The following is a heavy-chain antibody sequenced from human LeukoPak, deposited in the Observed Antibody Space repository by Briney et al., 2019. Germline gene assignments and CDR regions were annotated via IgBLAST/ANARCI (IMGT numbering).Heavy chain of an antibody. Sequence: ASVTVSCKASGYTFTSYDINWVRQATGQGLEWMGWMNPNSGNTGYAQKFQGRVTMTRNTSISTAYMELSSLRSEDTAVYYCASYHAAVAGTKKDFDYWGQGTLVTVSS. CDR1: GYTFTSYD. V-gene: IGHV1-8*01. D-gene: IGHD6-19*01. J-gene: IGHJ4*02. CDR3: ASYHAAVAGTKKDFDY. CDR2: MNPNSGNT.